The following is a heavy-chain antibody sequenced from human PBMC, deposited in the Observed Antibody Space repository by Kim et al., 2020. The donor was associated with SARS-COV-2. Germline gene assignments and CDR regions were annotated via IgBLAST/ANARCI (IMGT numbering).Heavy chain of an antibody. CDR3: AKVGDYDSSGFYASFRS. D-gene: IGHD3-22*01. Sequence: SVKGRFTISRDNAKNTLYLQMNGLRTEDTAVYYCAKVGDYDSSGFYASFRSWGQGTRVTVSS. V-gene: IGHV3-74*01. J-gene: IGHJ5*02.